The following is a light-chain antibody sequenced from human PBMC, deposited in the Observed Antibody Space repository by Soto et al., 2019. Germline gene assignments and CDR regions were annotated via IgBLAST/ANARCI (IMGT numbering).Light chain of an antibody. J-gene: IGLJ1*01. V-gene: IGLV2-23*02. CDR1: SSDVGSYNL. Sequence: QSALTQPASVSGSPGQSITISCTGTSSDVGSYNLVSWYQHHPGKAPKLMIYVVGKRPSGVSSRFSGSKSGNTASLTISGLQAEDEADSYCCSYAGSGTPYVFGTGTKVTVL. CDR3: CSYAGSGTPYV. CDR2: VVG.